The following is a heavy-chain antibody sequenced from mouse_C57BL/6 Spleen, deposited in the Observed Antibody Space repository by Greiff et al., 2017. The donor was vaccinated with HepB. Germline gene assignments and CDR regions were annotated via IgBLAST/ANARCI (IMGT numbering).Heavy chain of an antibody. CDR1: GYTFTDYE. V-gene: IGHV1-15*01. CDR2: IDPETGGT. D-gene: IGHD1-1*01. J-gene: IGHJ4*01. Sequence: VQLQESGAELVRPGASVTLSCKASGYTFTDYEMHWVKQTPVHGLEWIGAIDPETGGTAYNQKFKGKAILTADKSSSTAYMELRSLTSEDSAVYYCTGLRRYFYAMDYWGQGTSVTVSS. CDR3: TGLRRYFYAMDY.